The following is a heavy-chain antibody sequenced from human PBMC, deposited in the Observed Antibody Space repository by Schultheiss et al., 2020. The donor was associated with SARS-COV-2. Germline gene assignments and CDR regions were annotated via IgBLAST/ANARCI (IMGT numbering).Heavy chain of an antibody. CDR1: GGSFSGYY. CDR3: EGYCSSTSCYTVPA. Sequence: GSLRLSCAVYGGSFSGYYWSWIRQPPGKGLEWIGEINHSGSTNYNPSLKSRVTISVDTSKNQFSLKLSSVTAADTAVYYCEGYCSSTSCYTVPAWGQGTLVTVSS. D-gene: IGHD2-2*02. CDR2: INHSGST. V-gene: IGHV4-34*01. J-gene: IGHJ5*02.